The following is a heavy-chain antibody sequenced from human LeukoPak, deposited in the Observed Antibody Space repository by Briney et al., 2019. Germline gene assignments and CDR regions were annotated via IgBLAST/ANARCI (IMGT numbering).Heavy chain of an antibody. CDR2: IYPGDSDT. Sequence: GESLKISCKGSGYSFTSYWIGWGRQMPGKGLEGMGIIYPGDSDTRYRPHFQGQVTISADKSIGTASLEWRSLQASDTAMYSCARRDYFDSSGSATTFDLWGQGAMVTVSS. J-gene: IGHJ3*01. CDR3: ARRDYFDSSGSATTFDL. D-gene: IGHD3-22*01. CDR1: GYSFTSYW. V-gene: IGHV5-51*01.